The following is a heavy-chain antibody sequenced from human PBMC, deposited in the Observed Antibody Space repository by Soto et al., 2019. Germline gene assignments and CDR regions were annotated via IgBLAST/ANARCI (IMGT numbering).Heavy chain of an antibody. Sequence: SETLSLACTVSGGAISSYYWSWIRQPPGKGLEWIGYIYYSGSTNYNPSLKSRVTISVDTSKNQFSLKLSSVTAADTAVYYSASGLVXTLHYWGQGTLVTVS. CDR2: IYYSGST. CDR3: ASGLVXTLHY. CDR1: GGAISSYY. D-gene: IGHD2-21*02. J-gene: IGHJ4*02. V-gene: IGHV4-59*01.